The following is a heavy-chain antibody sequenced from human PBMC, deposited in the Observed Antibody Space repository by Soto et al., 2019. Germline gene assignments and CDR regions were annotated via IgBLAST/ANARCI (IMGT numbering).Heavy chain of an antibody. CDR3: ARVSGYYDSSGYYAFDI. J-gene: IGHJ3*02. V-gene: IGHV1-69*13. CDR2: IIPIFGTA. D-gene: IGHD3-22*01. Sequence: ASVKVSCKASGGTFSSYAISWVRQAPGQGLEWMGGIIPIFGTANYAQQFQGRVTITADESTSTAYMELSSLRSEDTAVYYCARVSGYYDSSGYYAFDIWGQGTMVTVSS. CDR1: GGTFSSYA.